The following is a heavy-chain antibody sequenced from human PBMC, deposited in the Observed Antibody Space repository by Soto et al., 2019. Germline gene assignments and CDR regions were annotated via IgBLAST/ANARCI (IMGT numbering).Heavy chain of an antibody. Sequence: PLSLTCTVAGGSISSGGYDWSWIRQHPGKGLEWIGYIYYSGSTDYNPSLKSRVTIPVDTSKNQFSLKLSDVTAADTAVYYCEREGYCSNGNCYFDYWGQGTLVTVSS. CDR2: IYYSGST. J-gene: IGHJ4*02. CDR1: GGSISSGGYD. CDR3: EREGYCSNGNCYFDY. D-gene: IGHD2-8*01. V-gene: IGHV4-31*02.